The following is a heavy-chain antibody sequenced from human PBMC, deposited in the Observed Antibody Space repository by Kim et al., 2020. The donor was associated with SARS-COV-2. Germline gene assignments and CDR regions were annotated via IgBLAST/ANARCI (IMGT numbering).Heavy chain of an antibody. V-gene: IGHV3-33*01. J-gene: IGHJ3*02. CDR3: ARQGPNYYDSSGYYGGAFDI. D-gene: IGHD3-22*01. CDR1: GFTFSSYG. CDR2: IWYDGSNK. Sequence: GGSLRLSCAASGFTFSSYGMHWVRQAPGKGLEWVAVIWYDGSNKYYADSVKGRFTISRDNSKNTLYLQMNSLRAEDPAVYYCARQGPNYYDSSGYYGGAFDIWGQGTMVTVSS.